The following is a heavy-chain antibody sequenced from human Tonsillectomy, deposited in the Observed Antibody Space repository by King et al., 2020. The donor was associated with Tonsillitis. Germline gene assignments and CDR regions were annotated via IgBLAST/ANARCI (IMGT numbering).Heavy chain of an antibody. Sequence: VQLVESGAEVKKPGASVKVSCKASGYTFTSYGISWVRQAPGQGLEWMGWISAYNGNTNYAQKLQGRVTMTRDTYTSTAYMELRSLRSDDTAVYYCARVCNYYDSSGYHDAVDIWGQGTMVTVSS. J-gene: IGHJ3*02. D-gene: IGHD3-22*01. CDR3: ARVCNYYDSSGYHDAVDI. V-gene: IGHV1-18*01. CDR1: GYTFTSYG. CDR2: ISAYNGNT.